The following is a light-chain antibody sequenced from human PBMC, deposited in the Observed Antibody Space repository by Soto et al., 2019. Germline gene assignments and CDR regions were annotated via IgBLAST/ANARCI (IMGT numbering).Light chain of an antibody. V-gene: IGLV2-8*01. CDR1: SSDVGGYNY. CDR2: EVN. J-gene: IGLJ2*01. CDR3: QSYDSRLSAVV. Sequence: QSALTQPPSASGSPGQSVAISCTGTSSDVGGYNYVSWYQQHPGKAPKLMIYEVNKRPSGVPDRFSGSKSGTSASLAITGLQAEDGTDYYCQSYDSRLSAVVFGGGTKVTVL.